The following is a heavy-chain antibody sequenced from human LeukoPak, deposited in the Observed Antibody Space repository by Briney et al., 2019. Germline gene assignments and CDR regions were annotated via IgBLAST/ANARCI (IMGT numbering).Heavy chain of an antibody. Sequence: ASVKVSCKASGYTFTGYYMHWVRQAPGQGLEWMGRINPSSGDTNYAQNFQGRVTMTRDTSISTAYMELSRMRSDDTAVYYCATTSGYFYYWGQGTLVTVSS. CDR3: ATTSGYFYY. CDR2: INPSSGDT. D-gene: IGHD1-26*01. V-gene: IGHV1-2*06. CDR1: GYTFTGYY. J-gene: IGHJ4*02.